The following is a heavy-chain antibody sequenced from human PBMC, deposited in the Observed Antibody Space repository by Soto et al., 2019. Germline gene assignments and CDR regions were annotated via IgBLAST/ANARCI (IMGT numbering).Heavy chain of an antibody. CDR2: IIPLFGTA. J-gene: IGHJ4*02. CDR1: GGIFSSNT. V-gene: IGHV1-69*06. Sequence: SVKVSCKASGGIFSSNTINWVRQAAGQGLEWMGGIIPLFGTANYAEKFQGRVTITADKSTKTEYMELTSLRSEDTAVYYCASQAACGGDCYAFDSWGQGTLVTVSS. D-gene: IGHD2-21*02. CDR3: ASQAACGGDCYAFDS.